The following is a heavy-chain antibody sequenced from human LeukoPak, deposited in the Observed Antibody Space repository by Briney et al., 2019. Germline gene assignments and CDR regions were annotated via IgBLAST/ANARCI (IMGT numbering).Heavy chain of an antibody. D-gene: IGHD2-21*02. J-gene: IGHJ4*02. V-gene: IGHV3-23*01. CDR1: GFTFSSYA. Sequence: GGSLRLSCAASGFTFSSYAMSWVRQAPGKGLEWVSAISGSGGSTYYADSVKGRITISRDNSKNTLYLQMYSLRAEDTAVYYCAKGSGAYCGGDCYPTFDYWGQGTLVTVSS. CDR3: AKGSGAYCGGDCYPTFDY. CDR2: ISGSGGST.